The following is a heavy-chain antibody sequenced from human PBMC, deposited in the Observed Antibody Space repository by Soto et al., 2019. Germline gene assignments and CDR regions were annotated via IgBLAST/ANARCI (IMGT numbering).Heavy chain of an antibody. CDR2: IRSKANSYAT. CDR1: GFTFSGSA. CDR3: TTDPGIAVAGFRFAAFDI. V-gene: IGHV3-73*01. J-gene: IGHJ3*02. Sequence: GGSLRLSCAASGFTFSGSAMHWVRQASGKGLEWVGRIRSKANSYATAYAASVKGRFTISRDDSKNTAYLQMNSLKTEDTAVYYCTTDPGIAVAGFRFAAFDIWGQGTMVTVSS. D-gene: IGHD6-19*01.